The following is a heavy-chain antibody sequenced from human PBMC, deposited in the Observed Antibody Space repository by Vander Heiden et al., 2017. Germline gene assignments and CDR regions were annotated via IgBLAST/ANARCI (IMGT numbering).Heavy chain of an antibody. CDR1: GFTVSIYS. V-gene: IGHV3-21*01. CDR3: ARDSDDYGDPTLDY. J-gene: IGHJ4*02. CDR2: ISSSSSYI. D-gene: IGHD4-17*01. Sequence: EVQLVESGGGMVKPGGSLRLSCAASGFTVSIYSMNGARQAPGKGLEWVSSISSSSSYIYYADSVKGRFTISRDNAKNSLYLQMNSLRAEDTAVYYCARDSDDYGDPTLDYWGQGTLVTVSS.